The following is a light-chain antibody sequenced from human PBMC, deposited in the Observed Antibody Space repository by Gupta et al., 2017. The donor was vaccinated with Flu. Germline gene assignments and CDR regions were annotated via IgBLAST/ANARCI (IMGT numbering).Light chain of an antibody. CDR1: QSVSSN. CDR2: DAS. Sequence: EIVMTQSPATLSVSPGERATLSCRASQSVSSNLAWYQQKPGQAPRLLIFDASTRATGIPARFSGSGSETEFTRTISSLQSEDFAVYYCQQYNNWMTFGQGTKVEIK. J-gene: IGKJ1*01. CDR3: QQYNNWMT. V-gene: IGKV3-15*01.